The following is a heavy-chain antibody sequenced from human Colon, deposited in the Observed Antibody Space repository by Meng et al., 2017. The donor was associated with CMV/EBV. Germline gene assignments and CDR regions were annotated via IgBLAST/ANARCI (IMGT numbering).Heavy chain of an antibody. CDR2: ISWDGGST. D-gene: IGHD1-26*01. Sequence: GESLKISCAASGFIFDDYAMHWVRQAPGKGLEWVSLISWDGGSTYYADSVKGRFTISRDNSKNSLYLQMNSLRAEDTALYYCATHSGSYYETSDYWGQGTLVTVSS. J-gene: IGHJ4*02. CDR1: GFIFDDYA. V-gene: IGHV3-43D*03. CDR3: ATHSGSYYETSDY.